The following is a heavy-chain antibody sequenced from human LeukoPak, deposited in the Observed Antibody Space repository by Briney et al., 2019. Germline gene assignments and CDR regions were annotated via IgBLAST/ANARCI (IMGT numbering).Heavy chain of an antibody. CDR3: ARDLIDTAMVTLMDY. CDR1: GFTFSSYA. V-gene: IGHV3-30*04. J-gene: IGHJ4*02. Sequence: PGRSLRLSCAASGFTFSSYAMHWVRQAPGKGLEWVAVISYDGSNKYYADSVKGRFTISRDNSKNTLYLQMNSLRAEDTAVYYCARDLIDTAMVTLMDYWGQGTLVTVSS. D-gene: IGHD5-18*01. CDR2: ISYDGSNK.